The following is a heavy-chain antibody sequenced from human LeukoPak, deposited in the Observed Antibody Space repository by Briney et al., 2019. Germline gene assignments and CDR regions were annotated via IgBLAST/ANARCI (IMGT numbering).Heavy chain of an antibody. J-gene: IGHJ4*02. D-gene: IGHD3-10*01. V-gene: IGHV5-51*01. CDR3: ARLGGGYYGSGSNKYYFDY. CDR2: IYPGDSDT. Sequence: GESLKISCKGSGYSFTSYWIGWVRQMPGKGLEWMGIIYPGDSDTRYSPSFQGQVTISADKSISTAYLQWSSLKASDTAMYYCARLGGGYYGSGSNKYYFDYWGQGTLVTVSS. CDR1: GYSFTSYW.